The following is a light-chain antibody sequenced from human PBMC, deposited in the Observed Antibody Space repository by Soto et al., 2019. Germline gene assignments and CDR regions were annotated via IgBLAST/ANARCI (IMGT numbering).Light chain of an antibody. CDR3: HQRSSTPCP. CDR1: QSISSY. Sequence: DIQMTQSPSSLSAAVGDRVIITCRASQSISSYLYCYQQKPGKAPKLLIYAAASLQSGFPSRFSGSGSGTDFTLTIRSLQPEAFATYYCHQRSSTPCPFGQATQVEIK. V-gene: IGKV1-39*01. CDR2: AAA. J-gene: IGKJ1*01.